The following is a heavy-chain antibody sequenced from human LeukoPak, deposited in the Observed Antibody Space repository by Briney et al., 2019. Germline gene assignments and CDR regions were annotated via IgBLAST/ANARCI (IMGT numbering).Heavy chain of an antibody. D-gene: IGHD1-1*01. CDR1: GGSFSGYY. J-gene: IGHJ5*02. CDR2: INHSGST. V-gene: IGHV4-34*01. CDR3: AREEQNENWFDP. Sequence: PSETLSLTCAVYGGSFSGYYWSWIRQPPGKGLEWIGEINHSGSTNYNPSLKSRVTISVDTSKNQFSLKLNSVTAADTAVYFCAREEQNENWFDPWGQGTLVTVSS.